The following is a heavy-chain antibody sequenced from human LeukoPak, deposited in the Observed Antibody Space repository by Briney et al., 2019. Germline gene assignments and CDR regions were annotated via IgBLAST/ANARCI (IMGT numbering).Heavy chain of an antibody. Sequence: SETLSLTCAVSGGSISSGGYSWSWIRQPAGKGLEWIGRIYTSGSTNYNPSLKSRVTISVDTSKNQFSLKLSSVTAADTAVYYCARLSGSSSWYESPDYWGQGTLVTVSS. CDR1: GGSISSGGYS. J-gene: IGHJ4*02. CDR3: ARLSGSSSWYESPDY. V-gene: IGHV4-61*02. CDR2: IYTSGST. D-gene: IGHD6-13*01.